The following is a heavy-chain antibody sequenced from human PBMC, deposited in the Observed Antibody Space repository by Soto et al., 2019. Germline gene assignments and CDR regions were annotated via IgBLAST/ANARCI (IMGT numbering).Heavy chain of an antibody. CDR3: ASPTFYYHALDV. J-gene: IGHJ6*02. Sequence: QVHLVESGGDVVQPGRSLRLSCAASGFAFNGSDMQWVRQAPGKGLEWVALISYDGSKTHYGDSVKGRFTISRDNSKNTLCLQMNSLRVEDTAVYYCASPTFYYHALDVWGRGTTVTVSS. D-gene: IGHD1-26*01. CDR1: GFAFNGSD. CDR2: ISYDGSKT. V-gene: IGHV3-30*03.